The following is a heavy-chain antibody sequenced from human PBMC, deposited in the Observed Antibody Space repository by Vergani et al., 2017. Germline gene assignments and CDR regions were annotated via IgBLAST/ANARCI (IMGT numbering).Heavy chain of an antibody. Sequence: EVQLLESGGGLVQPGGSLRLSCAASGFTFNNYDMHWVRQLPGKSLEWVSAIGTAGDTYYRDSVQGRFTISRENAKNSLFLQLNSLRDGDTAVYFCARGGSAIFTMAYMDVWGTGAAVTVSS. CDR1: GFTFNNYD. D-gene: IGHD3-3*01. CDR3: ARGGSAIFTMAYMDV. V-gene: IGHV3-13*01. J-gene: IGHJ6*03. CDR2: IGTAGDT.